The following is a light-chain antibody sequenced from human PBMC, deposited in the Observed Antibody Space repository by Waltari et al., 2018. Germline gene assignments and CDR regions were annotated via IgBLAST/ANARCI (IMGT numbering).Light chain of an antibody. CDR2: DAS. Sequence: EIVLTQSPGTLSLSPGERATLSCRATQSVSSNYLAWYQQKPGQAPRLLIYDASNRATGIPDRFSGIGSGTDFTLTISRLEPEDFAVYYCQQYGSSPLTFGGGTKVEIK. V-gene: IGKV3-20*01. CDR1: QSVSSNY. CDR3: QQYGSSPLT. J-gene: IGKJ4*01.